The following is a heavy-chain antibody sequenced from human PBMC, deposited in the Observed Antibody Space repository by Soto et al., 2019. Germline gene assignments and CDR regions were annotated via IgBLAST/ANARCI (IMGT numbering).Heavy chain of an antibody. CDR1: GASISSYY. D-gene: IGHD5-18*01. V-gene: IGHV4-59*08. CDR2: IYYSGST. J-gene: IGHJ4*02. CDR3: ARHVKWIPARYYFDY. Sequence: SETLSLTCTVSGASISSYYWSWIRQPPGKGLEWIGYIYYSGSTNYNPSLKSRVTISVDASKNQFSLKLSSVTAADTAVYYCARHVKWIPARYYFDYWGQGTLVTVSS.